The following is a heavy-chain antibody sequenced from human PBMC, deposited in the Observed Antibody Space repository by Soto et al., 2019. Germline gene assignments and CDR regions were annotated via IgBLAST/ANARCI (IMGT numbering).Heavy chain of an antibody. V-gene: IGHV1-69*13. CDR1: GGTFSSYA. D-gene: IGHD6-6*01. CDR3: ARTPLIVAARPPYYFDY. CDR2: IIPIFGTA. Sequence: SVKVSCKASGGTFSSYAISWVRQAPGQGLEWMGGIIPIFGTANYAQKFQGRVTITADESTSTAYMELSSLRSEDTAVYYCARTPLIVAARPPYYFDYWGQGPLVTVSS. J-gene: IGHJ4*02.